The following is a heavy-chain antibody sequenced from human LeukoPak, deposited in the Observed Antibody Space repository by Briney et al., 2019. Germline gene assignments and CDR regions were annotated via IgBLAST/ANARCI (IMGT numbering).Heavy chain of an antibody. CDR2: IYYSGST. V-gene: IGHV4-39*01. CDR3: ARLNLQLPGSYFDL. Sequence: SETVSLTCTVSGGSISNGGYYWAWIRQPPGKGLEWIASIYYSGSTYYNPSLKSRVTISVDTSKNQFSLKLSSVTAADTAVYYCARLNLQLPGSYFDLWVRGTLGTVSS. J-gene: IGHJ2*01. D-gene: IGHD2-2*01. CDR1: GGSISNGGYY.